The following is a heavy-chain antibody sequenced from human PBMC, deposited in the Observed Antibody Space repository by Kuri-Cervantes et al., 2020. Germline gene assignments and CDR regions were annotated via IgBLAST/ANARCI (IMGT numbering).Heavy chain of an antibody. CDR2: IIPIFGTA. D-gene: IGHD7-27*01. CDR1: GGTFSSYA. CDR3: ASKLGLGYYYYMDV. Sequence: SVKVSCKASGGTFSSYAISWVRQAPGQGLEWMGGIIPIFGTANYAQKFQGRVTITTDESTSTAYMGLSSLRSEDTAVYYCASKLGLGYYYYMDVWGKGTTVTVSS. V-gene: IGHV1-69*05. J-gene: IGHJ6*03.